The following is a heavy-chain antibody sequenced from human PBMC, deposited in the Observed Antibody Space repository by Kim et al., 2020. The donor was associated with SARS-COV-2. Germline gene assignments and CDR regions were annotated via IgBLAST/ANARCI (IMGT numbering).Heavy chain of an antibody. D-gene: IGHD3-9*01. CDR3: AKDSYYDILTGYFDY. J-gene: IGHJ4*01. CDR1: GFTFDDYA. V-gene: IGHV3-9*01. Sequence: GGSLRLSCAASGFTFDDYAMHWVRQAPGKCLEWVSGISWNSGSIGYADSVKGRFTISRDNAKNSLYLQMNSLSAEATALYYCAKDSYYDILTGYFDYCGHGTLVTASS. CDR2: ISWNSGSI.